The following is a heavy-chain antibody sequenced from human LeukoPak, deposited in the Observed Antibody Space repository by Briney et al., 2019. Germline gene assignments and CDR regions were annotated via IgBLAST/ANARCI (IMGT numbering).Heavy chain of an antibody. CDR2: ISHSGST. J-gene: IGHJ4*02. CDR3: ARLAPPNPY. Sequence: PSETLSLTCAVYGGSFRGVHWSWIRQSPGKGLEWIGEISHSGSTNYNLSLKSRVTMSVDTSKSQFSLKVNSVTAADTAVYYCARLAPPNPYWGQGTLVTVSS. CDR1: GGSFRGVH. V-gene: IGHV4-34*01.